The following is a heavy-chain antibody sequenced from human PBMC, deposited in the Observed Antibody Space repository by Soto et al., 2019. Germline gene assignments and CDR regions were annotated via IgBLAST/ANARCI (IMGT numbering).Heavy chain of an antibody. CDR2: IKQDGSEE. D-gene: IGHD2-15*01. V-gene: IGHV3-7*01. CDR3: ARRIAPRR. J-gene: IGHJ6*04. Sequence: EVQLVESGGGLVQPGGSLRLSCAASGFTFSSYWMSWFRQAPGKGLEWVANIKQDGSEENYVDSVKGRFTISRDNAKNALHMQMNTLGFEDTAVYYCARRIAPRRWGKGTTVTVSS. CDR1: GFTFSSYW.